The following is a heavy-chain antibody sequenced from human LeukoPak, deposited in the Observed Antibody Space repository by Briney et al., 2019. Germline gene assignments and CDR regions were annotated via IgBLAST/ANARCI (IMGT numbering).Heavy chain of an antibody. Sequence: GGSLRLSCAASGFSFRSYGMHWVRQAPGKGLEWVALMSYDGNNKYYADSVKGRFTISRDNSKNTLFLQMNSLRAEDTAVYYCAKEAQGCSITSCYFDSWGQGTLVTVSS. CDR3: AKEAQGCSITSCYFDS. V-gene: IGHV3-30*18. J-gene: IGHJ4*02. CDR1: GFSFRSYG. D-gene: IGHD2-2*01. CDR2: MSYDGNNK.